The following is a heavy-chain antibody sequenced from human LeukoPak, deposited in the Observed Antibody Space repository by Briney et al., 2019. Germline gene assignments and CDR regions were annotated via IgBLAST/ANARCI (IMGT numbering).Heavy chain of an antibody. D-gene: IGHD6-19*01. CDR1: GGTFSSYA. Sequence: SVKVSCKASGGTFSSYAISWVRQAPGQGLEWMGRIIPILGIANYAQKFQGRVTITADKSTSTAYMELSSLRSEDTAVYYCARETAVADKYYYYYGMDVWGQGTTVTVSS. CDR2: IIPILGIA. V-gene: IGHV1-69*04. CDR3: ARETAVADKYYYYYGMDV. J-gene: IGHJ6*02.